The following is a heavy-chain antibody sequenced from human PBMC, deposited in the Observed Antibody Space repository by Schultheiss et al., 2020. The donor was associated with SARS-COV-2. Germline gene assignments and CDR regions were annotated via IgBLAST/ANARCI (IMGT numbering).Heavy chain of an antibody. V-gene: IGHV1-18*04. CDR2: ISAYNGNT. Sequence: ASVKVSCKASGYTFTSYGISWVRQAPGQGLEWMGWISAYNGNTIYAQKFQGRVTMTEDTSTDTAYMELTSLKSDDTAVYYCARDSGYCSNTGCYYFDYWGQGTLVTVSS. D-gene: IGHD2-2*01. CDR3: ARDSGYCSNTGCYYFDY. J-gene: IGHJ4*02. CDR1: GYTFTSYG.